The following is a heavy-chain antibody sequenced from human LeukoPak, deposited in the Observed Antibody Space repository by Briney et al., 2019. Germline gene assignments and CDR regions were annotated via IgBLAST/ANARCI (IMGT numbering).Heavy chain of an antibody. Sequence: GGSLRLSCAASGFTFSSYSMNWVRQAPGKGLEWVSSISSSSSYIYYADSVKGRFTISRDNSKNTLYLQMNSLRAEDTAVYYCAKDPLGYCSGGSCYSVDYWGQGTLVTVSS. CDR3: AKDPLGYCSGGSCYSVDY. J-gene: IGHJ4*02. D-gene: IGHD2-15*01. V-gene: IGHV3-21*01. CDR2: ISSSSSYI. CDR1: GFTFSSYS.